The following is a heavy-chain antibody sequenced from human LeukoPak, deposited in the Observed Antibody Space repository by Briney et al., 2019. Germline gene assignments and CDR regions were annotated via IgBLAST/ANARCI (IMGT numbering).Heavy chain of an antibody. J-gene: IGHJ6*02. CDR1: GGSISSGDYY. Sequence: SETLSLTCTVSGGSISSGDYYWRWIRQPPGKGLEWIGYIYYSGSTYYNPSLKSRVTISVDTSKNQFSLKLRSVTAADTAVYYCARDLSGYGMDVWGQGTTVTVSS. CDR3: ARDLSGYGMDV. D-gene: IGHD7-27*01. CDR2: IYYSGST. V-gene: IGHV4-30-4*01.